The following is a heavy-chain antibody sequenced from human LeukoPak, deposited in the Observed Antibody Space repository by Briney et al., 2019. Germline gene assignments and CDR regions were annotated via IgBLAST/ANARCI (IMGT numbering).Heavy chain of an antibody. CDR1: GFTFSSFW. CDR2: IKGDGITT. Sequence: PGGSLRLSCEASGFTFSSFWMHWVRQAPGKGLVWVARIKGDGITTNYADPAKGRFTVSRDNAKNTAYLQMNSLRAEDTAVYYCAKDLHEIAADYWGQGTLVTVAS. V-gene: IGHV3-74*01. J-gene: IGHJ4*02. D-gene: IGHD2-21*01. CDR3: AKDLHEIAADY.